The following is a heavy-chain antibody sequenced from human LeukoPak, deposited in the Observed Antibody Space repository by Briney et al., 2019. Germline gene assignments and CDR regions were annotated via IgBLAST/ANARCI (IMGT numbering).Heavy chain of an antibody. J-gene: IGHJ3*02. V-gene: IGHV3-23*01. CDR2: ILSGGDVF. CDR1: GFSFSSFA. Sequence: GGSLRLSCAASGFSFSSFAMMWVRQAPGMGLELISAILSGGDVFFYGDSVRGRFTIFRDDSTNTLFLQMNNLRADDSAVYYCARDPNGNYVGAFEMWGPGTTVTVSS. CDR3: ARDPNGNYVGAFEM. D-gene: IGHD4-17*01.